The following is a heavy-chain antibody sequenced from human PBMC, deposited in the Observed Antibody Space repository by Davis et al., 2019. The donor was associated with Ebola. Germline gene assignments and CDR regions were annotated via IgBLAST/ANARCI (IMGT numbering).Heavy chain of an antibody. J-gene: IGHJ2*01. CDR3: VRTVLIVIPSPVRYFDL. D-gene: IGHD2-21*01. V-gene: IGHV4-34*01. CDR2: INHSGST. CDR1: GGSSGAYY. Sequence: SETLSLTCAVYGGSSGAYYWSWIRQQPGKGLEWIGEINHSGSTNYNPSLKSRVTISIDTSKNQFSLKLSSVTAADTAIYYCVRTVLIVIPSPVRYFDLWGRGTLVTVAS.